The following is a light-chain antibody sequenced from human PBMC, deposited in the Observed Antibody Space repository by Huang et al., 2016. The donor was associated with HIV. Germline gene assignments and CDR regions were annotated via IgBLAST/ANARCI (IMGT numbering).Light chain of an antibody. V-gene: IGKV4-1*01. CDR3: QQYFFSPMT. J-gene: IGKJ3*01. Sequence: DIVMTQSSDFLAVSLGERPTISCKSSHSLLNSPNRKNSLAWYQQNPGQPRKLLISCASVRESGVPYRVIGSGSGTAFTLTITSLQAEDGAVYFCQQYFFSPMTFGPGTKVDI. CDR1: HSLLNSPNRKNS. CDR2: CAS.